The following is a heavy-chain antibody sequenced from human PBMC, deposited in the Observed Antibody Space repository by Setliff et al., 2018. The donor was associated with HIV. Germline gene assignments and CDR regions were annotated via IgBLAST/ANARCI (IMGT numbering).Heavy chain of an antibody. V-gene: IGHV4-39*01. D-gene: IGHD5-18*01. J-gene: IGHJ4*02. CDR2: ICCSRIT. CDR3: ARTRGYTYGYIDS. Sequence: SETLSLTCTVSGDSTSSSSSYWGWIRQPPGKGLEGIGSICCSRITYYNPFLMSRVTISVDTSKNQFPLKLNSATAADTSGYYCARTRGYTYGYIDSWAQGTPVTVSS. CDR1: GDSTSSSSSY.